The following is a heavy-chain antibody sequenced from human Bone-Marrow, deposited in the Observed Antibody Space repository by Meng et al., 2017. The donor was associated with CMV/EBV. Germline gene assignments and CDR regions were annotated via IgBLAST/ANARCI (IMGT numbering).Heavy chain of an antibody. J-gene: IGHJ6*02. V-gene: IGHV4-59*01. CDR1: GAPLSHYY. CDR3: ARDWDNGIDV. CDR2: MFYSGST. Sequence: SEPLSLTCTVSGAPLSHYYWSWIRQPPGKGLEWIGYMFYSGSTNYSPSFKSRVTISTDMSKNQFSLNLASVTAADTAVYYCARDWDNGIDVWGQGATVTVSS. D-gene: IGHD1-26*01.